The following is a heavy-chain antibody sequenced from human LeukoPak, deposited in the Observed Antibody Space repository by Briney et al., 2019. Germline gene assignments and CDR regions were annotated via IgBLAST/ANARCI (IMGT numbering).Heavy chain of an antibody. CDR1: GYTFTSYD. D-gene: IGHD3-22*01. Sequence: ASVKVSCKASGYTFTSYDINWVRQAPGQGLEWMGWINPNSGGTNYAQKFQGRVTMTRDTSISTAYMELSRLRSDDTAVYYCARAIVADAFDIWGQGTMVTVSS. V-gene: IGHV1-2*02. CDR3: ARAIVADAFDI. CDR2: INPNSGGT. J-gene: IGHJ3*02.